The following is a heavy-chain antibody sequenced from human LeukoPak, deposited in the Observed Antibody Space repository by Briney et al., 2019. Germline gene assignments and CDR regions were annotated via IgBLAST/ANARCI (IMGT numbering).Heavy chain of an antibody. CDR2: ISSSSYI. CDR1: GFTFSSYS. V-gene: IGHV3-21*01. CDR3: ARQVAAAGRGLDY. D-gene: IGHD6-13*01. J-gene: IGHJ4*02. Sequence: GGSLRLSCAASGFTFSSYSMNWVRQAPGKGLEWVSSISSSSYIYYADSVKGRFTISRDNAKNSLYLQMNSLRAEDTAVYYCARQVAAAGRGLDYWGQGTLVTASS.